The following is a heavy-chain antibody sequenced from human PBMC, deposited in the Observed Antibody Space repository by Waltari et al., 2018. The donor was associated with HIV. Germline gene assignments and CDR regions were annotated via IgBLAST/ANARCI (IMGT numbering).Heavy chain of an antibody. CDR3: AKGPPGGFYGSGSWD. J-gene: IGHJ4*02. Sequence: QVQLVESGGGVVQPGGSLRLSCVGSGFNFNIYGVHWVRQAPGKGLEWVGFIRYDGSTTYYGNSVKGRFTISRDNSKNTLYLQMSSLRTEDTAVYYCAKGPPGGFYGSGSWDWGQGTLVIVSS. V-gene: IGHV3-30*02. CDR1: GFNFNIYG. D-gene: IGHD3-10*01. CDR2: IRYDGSTT.